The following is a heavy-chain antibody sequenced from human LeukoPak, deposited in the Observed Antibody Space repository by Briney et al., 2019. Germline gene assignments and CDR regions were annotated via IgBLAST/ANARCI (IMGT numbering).Heavy chain of an antibody. CDR3: ARDHSPGWFGP. Sequence: GGSLRLSCAASGFTFSSHWMHWVRQAPGKGLEWVSRIKTDVSSTDYADSVKGRFTISRDNAKNTLYLQMNSLRVEDTAVYYCARDHSPGWFGPWGQGTLVTVSS. CDR1: GFTFSSHW. J-gene: IGHJ5*02. CDR2: IKTDVSST. V-gene: IGHV3-74*01. D-gene: IGHD4-11*01.